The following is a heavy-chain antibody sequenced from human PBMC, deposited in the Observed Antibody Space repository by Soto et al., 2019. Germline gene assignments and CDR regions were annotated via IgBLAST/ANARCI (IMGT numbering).Heavy chain of an antibody. CDR1: GFTVSSNY. CDR3: AREPLYYYGSGSYYGYYGMDV. V-gene: IGHV3-53*01. CDR2: IYSGGST. J-gene: IGHJ6*02. Sequence: GGSLRLSCAASGFTVSSNYMSWVRQAPGKGLEWVSVIYSGGSTYYADSVKGRFTISRDNSKNTLYLQMNSLRAEDTAVYYCAREPLYYYGSGSYYGYYGMDVWGQGTTVTVSS. D-gene: IGHD3-10*01.